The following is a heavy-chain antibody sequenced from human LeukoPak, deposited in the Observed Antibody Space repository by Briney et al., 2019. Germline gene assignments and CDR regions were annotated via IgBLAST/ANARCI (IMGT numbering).Heavy chain of an antibody. CDR1: GGSISSYY. J-gene: IGHJ6*03. CDR2: IYTSGST. Sequence: SETLSLTCTVSGGSISSYYWSWIRQPAGKGLEWIGRIYTSGSTNYNPSLESRVTMSVDTSKNQFSLKLSSVTAADTAVYYCARLFDSGYCSSTSCPQGRAAYYYMDVWGKGTTVTVSS. CDR3: ARLFDSGYCSSTSCPQGRAAYYYMDV. V-gene: IGHV4-4*07. D-gene: IGHD2-2*03.